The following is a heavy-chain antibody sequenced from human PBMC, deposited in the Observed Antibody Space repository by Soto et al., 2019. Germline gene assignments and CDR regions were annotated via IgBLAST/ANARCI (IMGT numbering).Heavy chain of an antibody. CDR3: ARLIAVADNGYFQH. J-gene: IGHJ1*01. CDR2: IYYSGST. D-gene: IGHD6-19*01. Sequence: QVQLQESGPGLVKPSETLSLTCTVSGGSISSYYWSWIRQPPGKGLEWIGYIYYSGSTNYNPSLESRVTISVDTSKNQFSLKLSSVTAADTAVYYCARLIAVADNGYFQHWGQGTLVTVSS. V-gene: IGHV4-59*01. CDR1: GGSISSYY.